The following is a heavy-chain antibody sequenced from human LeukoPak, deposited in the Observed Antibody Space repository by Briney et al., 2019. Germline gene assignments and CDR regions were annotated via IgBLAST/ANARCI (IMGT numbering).Heavy chain of an antibody. CDR2: IKQDGSEK. V-gene: IGHV3-7*01. J-gene: IGHJ4*02. D-gene: IGHD3-22*01. Sequence: PGGSLRLSCAASGFTFSSYWMSWVRQAPGKGLEWVANIKQDGSEKYYVDSVKGRFTISRDNAKNSLYLQMNSLRAEDTAVYYCARLGLPYDSSGYYLDYWGQGTLVTVSS. CDR3: ARLGLPYDSSGYYLDY. CDR1: GFTFSSYW.